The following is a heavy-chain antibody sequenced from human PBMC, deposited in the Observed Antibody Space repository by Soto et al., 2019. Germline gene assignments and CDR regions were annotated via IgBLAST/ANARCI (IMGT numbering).Heavy chain of an antibody. D-gene: IGHD3-3*01. J-gene: IGHJ3*01. CDR1: GFTFSNYG. Sequence: QMQLVESGGGVVQPGRSLRLSCAASGFTFSNYGMHWVRQAPGKGLEWVSLILDNGSQQFYRDSVRGRFTISRDNSRNTLYLQMNGLRDDDTALYYCVRDDDFDPNALDVWGRGTMVSVSS. CDR2: ILDNGSQQ. CDR3: VRDDDFDPNALDV. V-gene: IGHV3-33*01.